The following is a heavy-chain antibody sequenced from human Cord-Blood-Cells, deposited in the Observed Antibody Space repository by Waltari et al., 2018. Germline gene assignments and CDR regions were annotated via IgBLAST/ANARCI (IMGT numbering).Heavy chain of an antibody. CDR3: ARAPGSDSGSYYFDY. D-gene: IGHD1-26*01. J-gene: IGHJ4*02. V-gene: IGHV1-2*02. Sequence: QVQLVQSGAEVKKPGASVKVSCKASGYTFTGYYMHWVRQAPGQGLEWMGRSHPNRGGTNYAQKFQGRVTRTRDTSISTAYMELSRLRSDDTAVYYCARAPGSDSGSYYFDYWGQGTLVTVSS. CDR2: SHPNRGGT. CDR1: GYTFTGYY.